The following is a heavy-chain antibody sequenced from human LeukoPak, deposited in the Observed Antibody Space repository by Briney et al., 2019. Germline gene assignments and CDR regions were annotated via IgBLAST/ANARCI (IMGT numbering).Heavy chain of an antibody. CDR1: GFTFSSYG. CDR3: ARTRGYMDV. Sequence: GGTLRLSCAASGFTFSSYGMSWVRQAPGKGLEWVSVIYSGGSTYYADSVKGRFTISRDNSKNTLYLQMNSLRAEDTAVYYCARTRGYMDVWGKGTTVTISS. V-gene: IGHV3-66*01. J-gene: IGHJ6*03. CDR2: IYSGGST.